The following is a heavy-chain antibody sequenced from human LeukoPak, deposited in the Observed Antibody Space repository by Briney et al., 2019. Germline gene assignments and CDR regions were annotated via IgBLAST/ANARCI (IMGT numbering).Heavy chain of an antibody. V-gene: IGHV3-23*01. CDR1: GFTFSSYA. D-gene: IGHD3-10*01. CDR2: ISGSGGST. Sequence: GGSLRLSCAASGFTFSSYAMSWVRQAPGKGLEWVSAISGSGGSTYYADSVKGRFTISRDNSKSTLYLQMNSLRAEDTAVYYCAKVLWFGELWHWGFDYWGQGTLVTVSS. J-gene: IGHJ4*02. CDR3: AKVLWFGELWHWGFDY.